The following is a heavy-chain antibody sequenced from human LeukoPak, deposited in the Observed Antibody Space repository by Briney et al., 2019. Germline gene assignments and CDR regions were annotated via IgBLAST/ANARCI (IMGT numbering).Heavy chain of an antibody. J-gene: IGHJ4*02. CDR2: INPSGGST. V-gene: IGHV1-46*01. CDR1: GYTFTSYY. CDR3: ARGGPEYLSDY. D-gene: IGHD2-2*02. Sequence: ASVKVSCKASGYTFTSYYMHWVRQAPGQGLEWMGIINPSGGSTSYAQEFQGRVTMTRDTSTSTVYMELSSLRSDDTAVYYCARGGPEYLSDYWGQGTLVTVSS.